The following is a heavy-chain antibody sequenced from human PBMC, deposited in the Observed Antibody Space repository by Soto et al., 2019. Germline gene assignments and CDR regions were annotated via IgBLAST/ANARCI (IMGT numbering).Heavy chain of an antibody. V-gene: IGHV4-34*01. D-gene: IGHD3-10*01. J-gene: IGHJ4*02. CDR1: GGSFSGYY. CDR2: INHSGST. CDR3: ARGPRRLRGVINPHPLYYFDY. Sequence: LSLTCAVYGGSFSGYYWSWIRQPPGKGLEWTGEINHSGSTNYNPSLKSRVTISVDTSKNQFSLKLSSVTAADTAVYYCARGPRRLRGVINPHPLYYFDYWGQGTLVTVSS.